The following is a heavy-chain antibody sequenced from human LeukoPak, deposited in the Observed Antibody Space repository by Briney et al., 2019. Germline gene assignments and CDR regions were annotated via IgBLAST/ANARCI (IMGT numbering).Heavy chain of an antibody. CDR1: GYTFTSYG. CDR2: ISAYNGNT. CDR3: ARDRWQWLAFYYYGMDV. V-gene: IGHV1-18*01. D-gene: IGHD6-19*01. Sequence: ASVKVSCKASGYTFTSYGISWVRQAPGQGLEGMGWISAYNGNTNYAQKLQGRVTMTTDTSTSTAYMELRSLRSDDTAVYYCARDRWQWLAFYYYGMDVWGQGTTVTVSS. J-gene: IGHJ6*02.